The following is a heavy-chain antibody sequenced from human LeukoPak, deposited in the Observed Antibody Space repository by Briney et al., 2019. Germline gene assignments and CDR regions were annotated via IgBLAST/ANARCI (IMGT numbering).Heavy chain of an antibody. Sequence: SGPTLVKPTQTLTLTCTFSGFSLTTSGVGVGWSRQPPGKALEWLALIYWDDNKLYNPSLKSRLTITKDTSKNQVVLTMTNMDPVDTATYYCAHYGDYRFMYYFDHWGQGTLVTVSS. CDR1: GFSLTTSGVG. D-gene: IGHD4-17*01. V-gene: IGHV2-5*02. CDR2: IYWDDNK. J-gene: IGHJ4*02. CDR3: AHYGDYRFMYYFDH.